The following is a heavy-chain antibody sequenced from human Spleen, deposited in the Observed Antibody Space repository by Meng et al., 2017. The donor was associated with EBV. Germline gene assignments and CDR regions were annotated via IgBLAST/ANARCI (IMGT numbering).Heavy chain of an antibody. D-gene: IGHD2-8*02. J-gene: IGHJ4*02. CDR2: ISSSGST. V-gene: IGHV4-39*01. Sequence: QLHLQESGPQLVRPSETLSRTCGVSGASISDSSAYWGWIRQSPRKGLEWIGTISSSGSTFYNPSLESRLTLSVDTTENHFALKLTSVTAADTAMYYCARHTGDFDYWGQGALVTVSS. CDR1: GASISDSSAY. CDR3: ARHTGDFDY.